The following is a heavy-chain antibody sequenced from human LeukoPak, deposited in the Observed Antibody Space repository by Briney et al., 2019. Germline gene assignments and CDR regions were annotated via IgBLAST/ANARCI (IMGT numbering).Heavy chain of an antibody. Sequence: GGSLSLSCVASGFSIGDCWMRGGRQPPGKRVQRGVHRNQEGSAKYDMASVTGRFPTSRHNVKSSLDLELESLRGEDTAVYFCARVPYSNAKWAWGYYYMDVWGKGTTVTVSS. CDR3: ARVPYSNAKWAWGYYYMDV. CDR1: GFSIGDCW. CDR2: RNQEGSAK. D-gene: IGHD6-13*01. V-gene: IGHV3-7*01. J-gene: IGHJ6*03.